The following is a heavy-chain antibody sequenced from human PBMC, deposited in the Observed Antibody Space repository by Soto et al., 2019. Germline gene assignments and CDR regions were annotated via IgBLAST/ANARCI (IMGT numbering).Heavy chain of an antibody. Sequence: GGSPRLSCAASGFIFSSYGMHWVRQAPGKGLEWVAVIWYDGSNKYYADSVKGRFTISRDNSKNTLYLQMNSLRAEDTAVYYCARDSTYSSSWLDYWGQGTLVTVSS. CDR2: IWYDGSNK. D-gene: IGHD6-13*01. J-gene: IGHJ4*02. V-gene: IGHV3-33*01. CDR1: GFIFSSYG. CDR3: ARDSTYSSSWLDY.